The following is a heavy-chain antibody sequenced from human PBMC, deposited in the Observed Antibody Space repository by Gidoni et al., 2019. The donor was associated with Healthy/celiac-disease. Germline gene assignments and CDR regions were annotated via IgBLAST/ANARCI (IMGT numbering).Heavy chain of an antibody. CDR3: AHSLDTYYYDSNWFDP. V-gene: IGHV2-5*02. D-gene: IGHD3-22*01. Sequence: QITLKESGPTLVKPTQTLTLTCTFSGFSLSTSGVGVGWIRQPPGKALEWLALIYWDDDKRYSPSLKSRLTITKDTSKNQVVLTMTNMDPVDTATYYCAHSLDTYYYDSNWFDPWGQGTLVTVSS. CDR2: IYWDDDK. J-gene: IGHJ5*02. CDR1: GFSLSTSGVG.